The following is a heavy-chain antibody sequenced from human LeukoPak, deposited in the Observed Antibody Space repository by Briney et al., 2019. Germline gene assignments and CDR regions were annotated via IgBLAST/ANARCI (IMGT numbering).Heavy chain of an antibody. D-gene: IGHD6-19*01. CDR1: GGSISSYY. V-gene: IGHV4-59*01. J-gene: IGHJ4*02. CDR2: IYYSGST. CDR3: ASALYSSGWYYFDY. Sequence: PSETLSLTCTVSGGSISSYYWSWIRQPPGKGLEWIGYIYYSGSTNCNPSLKSRVTISVDTSKNQFSLKLSSVTAADTAVYYCASALYSSGWYYFDYWGQGTLVTVSS.